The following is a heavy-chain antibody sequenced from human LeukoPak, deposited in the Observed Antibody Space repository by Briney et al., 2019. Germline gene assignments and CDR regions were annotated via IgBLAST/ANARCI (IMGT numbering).Heavy chain of an antibody. CDR2: MNQDGSDK. V-gene: IGHV3-7*05. CDR3: ATGGYKLPEF. J-gene: IGHJ4*02. D-gene: IGHD5-18*01. CDR1: GFTFSSYA. Sequence: GGSLRLSCSASGFTFSSYAMHWVRQAPGKGLEWVANMNQDGSDKYYVDSVKGRFTISRDNAKNSLFLQMNSLRAEDTAVYYCATGGYKLPEFWGRGTLVTVSS.